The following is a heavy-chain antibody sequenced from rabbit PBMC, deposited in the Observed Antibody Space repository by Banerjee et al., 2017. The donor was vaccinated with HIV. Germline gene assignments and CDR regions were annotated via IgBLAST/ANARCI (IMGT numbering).Heavy chain of an antibody. CDR2: IYAGSSGSS. J-gene: IGHJ4*01. V-gene: IGHV1S40*01. CDR3: ARGPFVAGGGAINL. Sequence: QSLEESGGDLVKPGASLTLTCTAPGFSFSSGYWICWVRQGPGKGPEWTACIYAGSSGSSSYASRGEGRFSISKPSSSTVTLQMTSLTAADTAAYFCARGPFVAGGGAINLWGPGTLVTVS. D-gene: IGHD4-2*01. CDR1: GFSFSSGYW.